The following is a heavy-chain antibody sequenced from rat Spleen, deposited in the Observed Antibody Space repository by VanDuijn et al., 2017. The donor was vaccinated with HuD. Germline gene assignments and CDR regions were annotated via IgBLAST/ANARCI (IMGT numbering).Heavy chain of an antibody. Sequence: EVQLQESGPGLVKPSQSLSLTCSVTGYSITSNYWGWIRKFPGNKMEWMGYISYSGSTSYNPSLKSRISITRDTSKNQFFLQLNSVTTEDTATYYCARMNGSYYGTYYFDYWGQGVMVTVSS. CDR2: ISYSGST. J-gene: IGHJ2*01. CDR1: GYSITSNY. CDR3: ARMNGSYYGTYYFDY. D-gene: IGHD1-12*02. V-gene: IGHV3-1*01.